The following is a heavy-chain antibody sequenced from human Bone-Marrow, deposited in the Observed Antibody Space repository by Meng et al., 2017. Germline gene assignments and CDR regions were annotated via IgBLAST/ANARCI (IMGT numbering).Heavy chain of an antibody. CDR2: ISWNSGSI. CDR1: GFTFDDYV. D-gene: IGHD3-22*01. Sequence: LKISCAASGFTFDDYVMNWVRQAPGKVLEWVSGISWNSGSIGYADSVKGRFTISRDNAKNSMYLQMNSLRAEDTALYYCAKDIHEDYYDSIGYYLAFDYWGQGTLVTVSS. CDR3: AKDIHEDYYDSIGYYLAFDY. J-gene: IGHJ4*02. V-gene: IGHV3-9*01.